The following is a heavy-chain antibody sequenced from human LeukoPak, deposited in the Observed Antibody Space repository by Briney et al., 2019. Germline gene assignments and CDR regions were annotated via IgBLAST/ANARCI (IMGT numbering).Heavy chain of an antibody. D-gene: IGHD6-13*01. CDR2: IYRGGST. V-gene: IGHV3-53*01. CDR1: GFXVSSNY. CDR3: ARGGARQQLLENYFDF. J-gene: IGHJ4*02. Sequence: GGSLRLSCAASGFXVSSNYISWVRQAPGKGLEWVSVIYRGGSTNYADSVKGRFTVSRDNSKNTLYLQMNSLRAEDTAVYYCARGGARQQLLENYFDFWGQGTLVTVSS.